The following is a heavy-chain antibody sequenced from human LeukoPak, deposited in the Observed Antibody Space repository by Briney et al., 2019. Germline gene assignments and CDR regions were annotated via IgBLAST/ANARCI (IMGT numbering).Heavy chain of an antibody. D-gene: IGHD3-22*01. Sequence: PGGSLRLSCAASGFTFSSYAMSWVRQAPGKGLEWVSTLSGSGGNTYYADSVNGWVTISRDNSKNTLYLQMNSLRAEDTAVYHCAKGSYYYDSADYFDYWGQGTLVTVSS. CDR1: GFTFSSYA. CDR3: AKGSYYYDSADYFDY. J-gene: IGHJ4*02. V-gene: IGHV3-23*01. CDR2: LSGSGGNT.